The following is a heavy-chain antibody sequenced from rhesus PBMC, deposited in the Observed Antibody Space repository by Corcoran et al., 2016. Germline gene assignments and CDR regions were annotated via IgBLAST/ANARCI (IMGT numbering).Heavy chain of an antibody. CDR3: AKYSRRSGTWNVEDYFDY. J-gene: IGHJ4*01. CDR1: GFTFDDYA. Sequence: EVQLVESGGGVVQPGGSLRLAFAPSGFTFDDYAMHWVRQSLGKGLEGASAISWDGGSTGYADAVTGRFTSSRYNAKNSLYLQIDRLRAEDTALYYCAKYSRRSGTWNVEDYFDYWGQGVLVTVSS. D-gene: IGHD6-25*01. CDR2: ISWDGGST. V-gene: IGHV3-201*01.